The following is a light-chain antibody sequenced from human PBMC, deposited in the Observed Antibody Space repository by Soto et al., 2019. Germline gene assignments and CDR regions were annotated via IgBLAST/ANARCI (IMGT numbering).Light chain of an antibody. V-gene: IGKV3-20*01. J-gene: IGKJ2*01. Sequence: ENVLTQSPGTLSLSPGERATLSCRASQTVTNSFFAWYQQKPGQPPRLLIHGISSRSTGIPDRFSGSGSGTDFTRHISRLWAEAFVVYYCQQYSNLPHTFGRGTKLEV. CDR2: GIS. CDR1: QTVTNSF. CDR3: QQYSNLPHT.